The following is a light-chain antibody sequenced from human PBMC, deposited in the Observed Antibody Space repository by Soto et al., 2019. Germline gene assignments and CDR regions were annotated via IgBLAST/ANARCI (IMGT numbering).Light chain of an antibody. V-gene: IGLV1-44*01. CDR1: SSNIGTNP. CDR3: AAWDDSLNGWV. J-gene: IGLJ3*02. CDR2: RNS. Sequence: QSALTQPPSASGTPGQRVTISCSGSSSNIGTNPVHWYQQLPGTAPKLLLYRNSQRPSGIPDRFSGSKSGTSASLAISGLQSEDEADYYCAAWDDSLNGWVFGGGTKLTVL.